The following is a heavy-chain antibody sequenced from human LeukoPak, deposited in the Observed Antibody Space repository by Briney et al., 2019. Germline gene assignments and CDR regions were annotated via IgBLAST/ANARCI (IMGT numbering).Heavy chain of an antibody. J-gene: IGHJ4*02. CDR1: GFTFSSYA. V-gene: IGHV3-23*01. CDR3: AKGRYCSSTSCYFGVFDY. D-gene: IGHD2-2*01. Sequence: QTGGSLRLSCAASGFTFSSYAMSWVRQAPGKGLEWVSAISGSRGSTYYADSVKGRFTVSRDNSKNTLYLQMNSLRAEDTAVYYCAKGRYCSSTSCYFGVFDYWGQGTLVTVSS. CDR2: ISGSRGST.